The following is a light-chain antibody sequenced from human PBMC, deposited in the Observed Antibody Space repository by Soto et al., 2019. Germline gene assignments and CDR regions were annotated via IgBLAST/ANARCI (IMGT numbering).Light chain of an antibody. CDR3: MQALQTPRT. V-gene: IGKV2-28*01. Sequence: DIVMTQSPLSLPVTPGEPASISCRSSQSLLHGNGYNYLDWYLQKPGQSPQLLVYLGSNRASGVPDRFGGSGSGTDFALKISRVEDDDVGVYYCMQALQTPRTFGQGTKVEIK. CDR1: QSLLHGNGYNY. J-gene: IGKJ1*01. CDR2: LGS.